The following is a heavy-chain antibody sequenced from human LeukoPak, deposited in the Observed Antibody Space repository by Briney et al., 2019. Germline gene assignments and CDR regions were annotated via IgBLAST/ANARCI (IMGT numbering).Heavy chain of an antibody. CDR1: GGSFSGYY. CDR2: INHSGST. CDR3: ARLLRDQQLGPTSTVSHNDY. D-gene: IGHD6-13*01. V-gene: IGHV4-34*01. J-gene: IGHJ4*02. Sequence: SETLSLTCAVYGGSFSGYYWSWIRQPPGKGLEWIGEINHSGSTNYNPSLKSRVTISVDTSKNQFSLKLSSVTAADTAVYYCARLLRDQQLGPTSTVSHNDYWGQGTLVTVSP.